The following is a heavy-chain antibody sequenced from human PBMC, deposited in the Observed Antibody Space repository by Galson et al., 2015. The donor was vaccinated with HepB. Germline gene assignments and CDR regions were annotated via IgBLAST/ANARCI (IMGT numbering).Heavy chain of an antibody. J-gene: IGHJ6*02. CDR1: GYTLTELS. CDR3: ARLGYSSSWYRIYYYYGMDV. D-gene: IGHD6-13*01. Sequence: SVKVSCKVSGYTLTELSMHWVRQATGQGLEWMGWMNPNSGNTGYAQKFQGRVTMTRNTSISTAYMELSSLRSEDTAVYYCARLGYSSSWYRIYYYYGMDVWGQGTTVTVSS. CDR2: MNPNSGNT. V-gene: IGHV1-8*01.